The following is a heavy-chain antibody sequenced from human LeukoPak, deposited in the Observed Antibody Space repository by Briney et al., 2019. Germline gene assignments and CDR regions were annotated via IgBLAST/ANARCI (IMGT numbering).Heavy chain of an antibody. D-gene: IGHD3-10*01. V-gene: IGHV3-7*03. CDR3: TKERGTSGYFDY. CDR1: GFTFRSYW. J-gene: IGHJ4*02. Sequence: GGSLRLSCAASGFTFRSYWMSWVRQAPGKGLEWVANIKQDGSEKYYVDSVKGRFTISRDNSKNSLYLQMNSLRTEDTALYYCTKERGTSGYFDYWGQGTLVTVSS. CDR2: IKQDGSEK.